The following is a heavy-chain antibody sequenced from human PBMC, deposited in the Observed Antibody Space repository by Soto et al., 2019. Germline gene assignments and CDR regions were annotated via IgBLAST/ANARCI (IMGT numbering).Heavy chain of an antibody. CDR2: TSNDGKKV. CDR1: GFSLSSYA. Sequence: QVQLVESGGGVVQPGTSLRVSCEVSGFSLSSYAIHWVRQAPGKGLEWVAVTSNDGKKVSYADSGKGPFTVSRDNSMNTVALQMTSLSSEVAAVYFCAKAGEVFSLVMFADLDSWGQGGLVTVSA. V-gene: IGHV3-30*18. D-gene: IGHD2-8*02. J-gene: IGHJ4*02. CDR3: AKAGEVFSLVMFADLDS.